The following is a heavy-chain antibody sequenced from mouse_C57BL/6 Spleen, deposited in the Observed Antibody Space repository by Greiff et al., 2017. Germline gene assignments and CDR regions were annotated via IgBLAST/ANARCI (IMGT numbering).Heavy chain of an antibody. J-gene: IGHJ4*01. D-gene: IGHD1-1*01. CDR3: ARSDYYGSSYAMDY. V-gene: IGHV1-82*01. Sequence: VQLQQSGPELVKPGASVKISCKASGYAFSSSWMNWVKQRPGKGLEWIGRIYPGDGDTNYTGKFKGKATLTADKSSSTAYMQLSSLTSEDSAVYFCARSDYYGSSYAMDYWGQGTSVTVSS. CDR1: GYAFSSSW. CDR2: IYPGDGDT.